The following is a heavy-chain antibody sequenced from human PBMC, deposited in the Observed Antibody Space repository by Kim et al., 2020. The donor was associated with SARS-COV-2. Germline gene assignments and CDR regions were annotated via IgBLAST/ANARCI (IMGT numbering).Heavy chain of an antibody. V-gene: IGHV1-69*13. CDR2: IIPIFGTA. CDR3: ARRINYYDSPGFDP. Sequence: SVKVSCKASGGTFSSYAISWVRQAPGQGLEWMGGIIPIFGTANYAQKFQGRVTITADESTSTAYMELSSLRSEDTAVYYCARRINYYDSPGFDPWGQGTLVTVSS. CDR1: GGTFSSYA. J-gene: IGHJ5*02. D-gene: IGHD3-22*01.